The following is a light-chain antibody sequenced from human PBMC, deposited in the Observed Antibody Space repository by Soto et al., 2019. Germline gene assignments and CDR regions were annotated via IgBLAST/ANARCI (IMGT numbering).Light chain of an antibody. V-gene: IGKV3-20*01. CDR2: GAS. J-gene: IGKJ1*01. CDR1: QSVSNAY. Sequence: EIVLTQSPGTLSLSPRERATLSCRASQSVSNAYLAWYQHKVGQSPRLLIYGASHRAPGIPDRFSGSGSGTDFTLTISRREPEDFAVYYCQQYAASPRTFGQGTQVEVK. CDR3: QQYAASPRT.